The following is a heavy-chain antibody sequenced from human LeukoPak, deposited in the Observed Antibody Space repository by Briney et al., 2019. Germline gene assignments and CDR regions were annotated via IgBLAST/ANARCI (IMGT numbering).Heavy chain of an antibody. J-gene: IGHJ3*02. CDR3: ARDNPITIFGVVNFAFDI. CDR2: INPNSGGT. CDR1: GYTFTGYY. V-gene: IGHV1-2*02. D-gene: IGHD3-3*01. Sequence: GASVKVSCNASGYTFTGYYMHWVRQAPGQGLEWMGWINPNSGGTNYAQKFQGRVTMTRDTSISTAYMELSRLRSDDTAVYYCARDNPITIFGVVNFAFDIWGQGTMVTVSS.